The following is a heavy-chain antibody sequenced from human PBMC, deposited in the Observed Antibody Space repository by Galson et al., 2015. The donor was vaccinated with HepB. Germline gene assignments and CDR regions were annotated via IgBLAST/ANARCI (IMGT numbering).Heavy chain of an antibody. CDR2: ISYDGSNK. CDR3: ARDYYGSWVVSLNNYFDY. Sequence: SLRLSCAASGFTFSSYAMHWVRQAPGKGLEWVAVISYDGSNKYYADSVKGRFTISRDNSKNTLYLQMNSLRAEDTAVYYCARDYYGSWVVSLNNYFDYWGQGTLVTVSS. CDR1: GFTFSSYA. J-gene: IGHJ4*02. V-gene: IGHV3-30-3*01. D-gene: IGHD3-10*01.